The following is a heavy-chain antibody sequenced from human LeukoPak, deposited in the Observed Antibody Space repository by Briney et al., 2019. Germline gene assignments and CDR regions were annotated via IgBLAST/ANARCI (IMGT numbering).Heavy chain of an antibody. CDR1: GGTFSSYA. D-gene: IGHD3-10*01. J-gene: IGHJ5*02. V-gene: IGHV1-69*05. CDR2: IIPIFGTA. Sequence: ASVKVSCKASGGTFSSYAISWVRQAPGQGLEWMGGIIPIFGTANYAQKFQGRVTITTDESTSTAYMELSSLRSEDTAVYYCARDYYGSGTFQYSARFDPRGQGTLVTVSS. CDR3: ARDYYGSGTFQYSARFDP.